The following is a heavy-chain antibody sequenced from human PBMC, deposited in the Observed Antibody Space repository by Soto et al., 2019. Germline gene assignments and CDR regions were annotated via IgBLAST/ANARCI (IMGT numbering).Heavy chain of an antibody. CDR3: ARSDVAGVGNSFYYGLDV. J-gene: IGHJ6*02. D-gene: IGHD1-26*01. CDR2: TYYRSKWYN. CDR1: GDSVSSDSAG. V-gene: IGHV6-1*01. Sequence: SQTLSLTCAISGDSVSSDSAGWAWIRQSPSRGLEWLGRTYYRSKWYNHYAVSVEGRITINADTSKNEFSLHLNSVTPEDTAVYFCARSDVAGVGNSFYYGLDVWGQGTPVTVSS.